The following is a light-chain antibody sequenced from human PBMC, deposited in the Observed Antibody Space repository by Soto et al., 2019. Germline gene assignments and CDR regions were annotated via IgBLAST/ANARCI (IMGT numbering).Light chain of an antibody. CDR2: GAS. CDR1: QSVSNNY. J-gene: IGKJ1*01. V-gene: IGKV3D-20*02. CDR3: QQRSNWWT. Sequence: ESVLTQSPGTLSLSPGERATLSCRASQSVSNNYLAWYQQKPGQAPRLLIYGASTRATGIPDRFSGSGSGTDFTLTISSLEPEDFAVYYCQQRSNWWTFGQGTKVDIK.